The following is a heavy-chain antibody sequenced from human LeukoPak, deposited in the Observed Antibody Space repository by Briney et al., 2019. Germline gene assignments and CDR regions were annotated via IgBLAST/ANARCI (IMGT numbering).Heavy chain of an antibody. CDR1: GFTFSSYA. D-gene: IGHD6-13*01. J-gene: IGHJ4*02. CDR3: ARELVAAAGNAFDY. Sequence: GGSLRLSCSASGFTFSSYAMHWVRQAPGKGLEYVSAISSNGGSTYYADSVKGRFTISRDNSKNTLYLQMNSLRAEDTAVYYCARELVAAAGNAFDYWGQGTLVTVSS. V-gene: IGHV3-64*04. CDR2: ISSNGGST.